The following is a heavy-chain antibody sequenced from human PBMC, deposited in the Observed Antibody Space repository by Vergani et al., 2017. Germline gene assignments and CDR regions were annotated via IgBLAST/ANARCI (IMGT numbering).Heavy chain of an antibody. CDR3: ARASIAAAGTYYYYGMDV. D-gene: IGHD6-13*01. V-gene: IGHV3-48*01. J-gene: IGHJ6*02. CDR2: ISSSSSTI. CDR1: GFTFSSYS. Sequence: EVQLLESGGGLVQPGGSLRLSCAASGFTFSSYSMNWVRQAPGKGLEWVSYISSSSSTIYYADSVKGRFTISRDNAKNSLYLQMNSLRAEDTAVYYCARASIAAAGTYYYYGMDVWGQGTTVTVSS.